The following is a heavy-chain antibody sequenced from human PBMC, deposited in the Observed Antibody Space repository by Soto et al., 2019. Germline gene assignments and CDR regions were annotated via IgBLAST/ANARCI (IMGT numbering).Heavy chain of an antibody. CDR3: AKDRVSEHNNGWPQGS. J-gene: IGHJ4*02. CDR2: ISNDGINK. D-gene: IGHD6-19*01. Sequence: PGGSLRLSCAASGSTFSGYGMHWVRQAPGKGLEWVAVISNDGINKYYGDSVKGRFTISRDNSKNTLYLQMNSLRAEDTAVYYCAKDRVSEHNNGWPQGSWGQGTQVTVSS. CDR1: GSTFSGYG. V-gene: IGHV3-30*18.